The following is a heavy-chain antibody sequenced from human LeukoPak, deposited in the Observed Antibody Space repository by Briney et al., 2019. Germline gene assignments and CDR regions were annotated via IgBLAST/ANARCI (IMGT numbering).Heavy chain of an antibody. Sequence: GGSLRLSCAASGFTFSSYAMSWVRQAPGKGLEWVSAISGSAGTTYYADSVKGRFTISRDNSKNTLYLQMNSLRAEDTAVYYCAKDSRPYSSGWYYFDYWGQGTLVTVSS. CDR2: ISGSAGTT. CDR3: AKDSRPYSSGWYYFDY. D-gene: IGHD6-19*01. J-gene: IGHJ4*02. V-gene: IGHV3-23*01. CDR1: GFTFSSYA.